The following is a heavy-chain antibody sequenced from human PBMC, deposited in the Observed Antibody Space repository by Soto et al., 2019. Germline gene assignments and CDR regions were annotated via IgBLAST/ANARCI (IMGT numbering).Heavy chain of an antibody. J-gene: IGHJ4*02. D-gene: IGHD6-19*01. CDR3: ARAVAGTFVADY. V-gene: IGHV1-18*01. Sequence: QVQLVQSGAEVKKPGASVKVSCKASGYTFTSYGISWVRQAPGQGLEWVGWISTYNGNTNYAQKLQGRVTMTTDTSTSTAYMELRSLGSAVTAMYCCARAVAGTFVADYWGQRTLVTVSS. CDR2: ISTYNGNT. CDR1: GYTFTSYG.